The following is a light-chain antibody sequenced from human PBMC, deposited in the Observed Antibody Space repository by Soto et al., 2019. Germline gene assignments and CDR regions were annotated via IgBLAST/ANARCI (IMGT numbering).Light chain of an antibody. J-gene: IGLJ1*01. V-gene: IGLV2-23*01. CDR3: CSYAGSSTFV. Sequence: QSVLTQPASVSGSPGQSITISCTGTSSDVGSYNLVSWYQQHPSKAPKFMIYEGSKRPSGVSNRFSGSKSGNTASLTISGLQAEDEADYYCCSYAGSSTFVFGTGTKLTVL. CDR2: EGS. CDR1: SSDVGSYNL.